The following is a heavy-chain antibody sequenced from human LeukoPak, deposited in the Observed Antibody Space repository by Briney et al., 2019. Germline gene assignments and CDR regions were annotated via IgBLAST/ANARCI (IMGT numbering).Heavy chain of an antibody. CDR3: ARLNGYSYGYEDY. J-gene: IGHJ4*02. CDR1: GDSISNYY. Sequence: SETLSLTCTVSGDSISNYYWGWIRQPPGKGLEWIGSIYYSGSTYYNPSLKSRVTISVDTSKNQFSLKLSSVTAADTAVYYCARLNGYSYGYEDYWGQGTLVTVSS. CDR2: IYYSGST. D-gene: IGHD5-18*01. V-gene: IGHV4-39*01.